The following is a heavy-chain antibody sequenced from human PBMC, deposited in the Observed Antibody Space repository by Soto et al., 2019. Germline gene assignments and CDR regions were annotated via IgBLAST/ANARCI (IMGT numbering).Heavy chain of an antibody. CDR2: VKSKIDDETT. CDR1: GFIFRNAW. CDR3: TASTGSGVGACDY. V-gene: IGHV3-15*07. D-gene: IGHD1-26*01. J-gene: IGHJ4*02. Sequence: GRLVESGGGLVKPEESLRLSCAASGFIFRNAWMNWVRQAPGKGLEWVGRVKSKIDDETTDYAAPVKGRFTITRDNSNSVVYLKMNSLRIEDTAGYFWTASTGSGVGACDYCDPGTVVTVSS.